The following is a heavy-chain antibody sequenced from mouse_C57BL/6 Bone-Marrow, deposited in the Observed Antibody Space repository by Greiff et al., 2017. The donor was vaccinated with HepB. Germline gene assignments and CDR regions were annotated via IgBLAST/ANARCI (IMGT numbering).Heavy chain of an antibody. J-gene: IGHJ2*01. D-gene: IGHD4-1*01. CDR2: ISYDGSN. CDR3: AREEGLTGTDFDY. Sequence: EVQLQESGPGLLKPSPSLSLPCSFTGYSFTSGYYWNLFRQFPENKLEWMVYISYDGSNNYNPSLKNRITITRDTSKNQFFLKLNSVTTEDTATYYCAREEGLTGTDFDYWGQGTTLTVSS. CDR1: GYSFTSGYY. V-gene: IGHV3-6*01.